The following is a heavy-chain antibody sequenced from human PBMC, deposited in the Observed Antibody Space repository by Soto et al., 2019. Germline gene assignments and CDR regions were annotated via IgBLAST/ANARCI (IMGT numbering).Heavy chain of an antibody. CDR3: AKGATKAMITTFEY. D-gene: IGHD5-18*01. CDR1: GFTFSSCV. CDR2: IRGTVADT. J-gene: IGHJ4*02. Sequence: PWGSLRLYCAASGFTFSSCVMSWVRQATGKGLEWVSTIRGTVADTYYADSVKGRVTISRDNSKNTRYLQMNRLIAEDTAVYYCAKGATKAMITTFEYLGQGTLVTVS. V-gene: IGHV3-23*01.